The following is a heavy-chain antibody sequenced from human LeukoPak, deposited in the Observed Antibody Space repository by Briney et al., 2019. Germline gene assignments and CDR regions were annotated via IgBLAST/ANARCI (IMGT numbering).Heavy chain of an antibody. Sequence: PGGSLRLSCAASGFTFSSYAMSWVRQAPGKGLEWVSAISGSGGSTYYADSVKGRFTISRDNSKNTLYLQMNSLRAEDTAVYYCASWTYYGSGSYYGGYNWFDPWGQGTLVTVSS. D-gene: IGHD3-10*01. CDR3: ASWTYYGSGSYYGGYNWFDP. CDR1: GFTFSSYA. V-gene: IGHV3-23*01. J-gene: IGHJ5*02. CDR2: ISGSGGST.